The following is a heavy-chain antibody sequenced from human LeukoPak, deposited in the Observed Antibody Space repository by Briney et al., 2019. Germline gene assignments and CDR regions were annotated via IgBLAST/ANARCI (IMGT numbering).Heavy chain of an antibody. CDR2: TYYRSKWNN. CDR3: ARQGEVTGTGIGY. D-gene: IGHD1-20*01. V-gene: IGHV6-1*01. Sequence: SQTLSLTCAISGDSVSSNSAGWNWISQSPSRGLEWLGRTYYRSKWNNDYAVSVKSRITINPDTSKNQFSLQLNSVTLEDTAVYYCARQGEVTGTGIGYWGQGTLVTVSS. J-gene: IGHJ4*02. CDR1: GDSVSSNSAG.